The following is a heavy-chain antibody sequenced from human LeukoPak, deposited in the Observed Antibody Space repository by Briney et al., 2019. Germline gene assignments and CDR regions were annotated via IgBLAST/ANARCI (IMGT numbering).Heavy chain of an antibody. J-gene: IGHJ6*03. Sequence: ASVKVSRKASGYTFTSYGISWVRPAPGQGLEGMGWISAYYGKTNYAHKLQGRVPITTDPSPSTAYMELRSLRSDDTAVYYCARGLEEVVFPYYYYYYMDVWGKGTTVTVSS. V-gene: IGHV1-18*01. D-gene: IGHD2-21*01. CDR2: ISAYYGKT. CDR1: GYTFTSYG. CDR3: ARGLEEVVFPYYYYYYMDV.